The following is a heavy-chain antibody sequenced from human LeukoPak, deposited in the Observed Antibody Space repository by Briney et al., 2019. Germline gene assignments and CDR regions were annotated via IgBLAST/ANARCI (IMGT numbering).Heavy chain of an antibody. Sequence: SETLSLTCTVSGGSISSYYWGWIRQPPGKGLEWIGSIYYTGSTYYNPSLKSRVTISVGTSKTQFSLKLSSVTAADTAVYYCARLRWIAVAATGYWGQGILVTVSS. CDR3: ARLRWIAVAATGY. V-gene: IGHV4-39*01. D-gene: IGHD6-19*01. J-gene: IGHJ4*02. CDR2: IYYTGST. CDR1: GGSISSYY.